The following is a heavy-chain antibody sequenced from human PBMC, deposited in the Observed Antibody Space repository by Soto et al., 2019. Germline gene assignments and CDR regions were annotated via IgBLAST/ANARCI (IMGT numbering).Heavy chain of an antibody. CDR1: GFTFSSYG. CDR2: IWYDGSNK. V-gene: IGHV3-33*01. D-gene: IGHD6-13*01. CDR3: ARDVLAAAGNFDY. J-gene: IGHJ4*02. Sequence: GGSLRLSCAASGFTFSSYGMHWVRQAPGKGLEWVAVIWYDGSNKYYADSVKGRFTISRDNSKNTLYLQMNSLRAEDTAVYYCARDVLAAAGNFDYWGQGTLVTVS.